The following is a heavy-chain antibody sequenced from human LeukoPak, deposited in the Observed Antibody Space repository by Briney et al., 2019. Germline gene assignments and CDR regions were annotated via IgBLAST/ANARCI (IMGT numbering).Heavy chain of an antibody. V-gene: IGHV1-2*06. CDR1: GYTLTGYY. CDR2: INPNSGGT. J-gene: IGHJ3*02. Sequence: ASVKVSCKASGYTLTGYYMHWVRQAPGQGLEWMGRINPNSGGTNYAQKFQGRVTMTRDTSISTAYMELSRLRSDDTAVYYCARDAYVHNAFDIWGQGTMVTVSS. CDR3: ARDAYVHNAFDI. D-gene: IGHD1-1*01.